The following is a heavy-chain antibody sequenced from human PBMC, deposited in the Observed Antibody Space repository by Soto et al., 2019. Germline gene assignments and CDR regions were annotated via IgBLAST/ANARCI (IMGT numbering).Heavy chain of an antibody. J-gene: IGHJ1*01. V-gene: IGHV3-9*01. CDR2: ISWNSGSI. CDR3: AKDLEAVAGTGHFQH. CDR1: GFTFDDYA. D-gene: IGHD6-19*01. Sequence: EVQLVESGGGLVQPGRSLRLSCAASGFTFDDYAMHWVRQAPGKGLEWVSGISWNSGSIGYADSVKGRFTISRDNAKNSLYLQMNSLRAEDTALYYCAKDLEAVAGTGHFQHWGQGTLVTVSS.